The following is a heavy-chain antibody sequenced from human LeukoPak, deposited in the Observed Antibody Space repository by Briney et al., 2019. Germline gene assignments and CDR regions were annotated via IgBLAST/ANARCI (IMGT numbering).Heavy chain of an antibody. V-gene: IGHV4-39*01. CDR2: IYYSGST. CDR3: ARYSSGCYYFDY. J-gene: IGHJ4*02. D-gene: IGHD6-19*01. Sequence: SETLSLTCTVSGGPISSSSYYWGWIRQPPGKGLEWIVSIYYSGSTYYTPSLKSRVTISVDTSKNQFSLKLSSVTAADTAVYYCARYSSGCYYFDYWGQGTLVTVSS. CDR1: GGPISSSSYY.